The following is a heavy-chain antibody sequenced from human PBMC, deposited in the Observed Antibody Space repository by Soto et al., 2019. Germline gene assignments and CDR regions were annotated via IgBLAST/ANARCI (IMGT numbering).Heavy chain of an antibody. CDR1: GVTFSSYT. J-gene: IGHJ3*02. V-gene: IGHV1-69*02. CDR3: ARPGVVATIRPPDAFDI. CDR2: IIPILGIA. Sequence: SVKVSCKASGVTFSSYTISWVRQAPGQGLEWMGRIIPILGIANYAQKFQGRVTITADKSTSTAYMELSSLRSEDTAVYYCARPGVVATIRPPDAFDIWGQGTMVTVSS. D-gene: IGHD5-12*01.